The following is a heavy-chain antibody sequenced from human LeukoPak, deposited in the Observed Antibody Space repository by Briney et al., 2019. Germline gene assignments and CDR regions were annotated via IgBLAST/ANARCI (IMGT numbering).Heavy chain of an antibody. CDR3: ARGPNYSNFGSAYYYYMDV. CDR2: MNPQSGNT. V-gene: IGHV1-8*03. J-gene: IGHJ6*03. Sequence: ASEKVSCKASGYMFTNYNINWVRHGTGQGLEWIGWMNPQSGNTGNAQKFGGRVTITRDTSITPAYMELSSVRSEDTAVYYCARGPNYSNFGSAYYYYMDVWGKGTTVTVSS. D-gene: IGHD4-11*01. CDR1: GYMFTNYN.